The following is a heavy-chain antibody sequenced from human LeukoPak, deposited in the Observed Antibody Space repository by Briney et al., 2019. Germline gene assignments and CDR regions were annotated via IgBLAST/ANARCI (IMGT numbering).Heavy chain of an antibody. CDR1: VDSINGYH. CDR3: ARSGTVADVMDY. V-gene: IGHV4-59*01. J-gene: IGHJ4*02. D-gene: IGHD6-19*01. CDR2: IYYSGST. Sequence: SETLSLTCTVSVDSINGYHWSWIREPPWKGLEWIGYIYYSGSTRYNPSLKSRVTMSVDTSKNQFSLYLSSVTAADTAVYYCARSGTVADVMDYWGQGTLVTVSS.